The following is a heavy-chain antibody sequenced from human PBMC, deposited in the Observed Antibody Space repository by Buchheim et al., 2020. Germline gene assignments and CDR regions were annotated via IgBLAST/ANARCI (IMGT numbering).Heavy chain of an antibody. Sequence: EVQLVESGGGLVQPGGSLRISCAASGFPFSQDEMNWVRQSPGKGLEWVAAISGDSTTIYYAYSVKGRFTLSRDNAEHPLYLQMNSLRAEDTAIYYCVKVYYYMDVWGKGTT. CDR2: ISGDSTTI. CDR3: VKVYYYMDV. V-gene: IGHV3-48*03. CDR1: GFPFSQDE. J-gene: IGHJ6*03.